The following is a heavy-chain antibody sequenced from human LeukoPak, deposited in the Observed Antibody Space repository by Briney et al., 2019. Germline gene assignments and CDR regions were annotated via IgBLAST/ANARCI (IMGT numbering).Heavy chain of an antibody. J-gene: IGHJ4*02. CDR1: GYSFSSYW. V-gene: IGHV5-51*01. CDR3: ARRRYVDWSLDY. D-gene: IGHD3-9*01. Sequence: GESLKISCKGSGYSFSSYWIGWVRQMPGKGLEWMGIIYPGDSDTKYSPSFQGQVTISADKSLNIAYLQWSSLKASDTAMYYCARRRYVDWSLDYWGQGTLVTVSS. CDR2: IYPGDSDT.